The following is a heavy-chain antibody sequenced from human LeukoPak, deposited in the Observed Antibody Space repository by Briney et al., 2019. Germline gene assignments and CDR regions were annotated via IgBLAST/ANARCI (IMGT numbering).Heavy chain of an antibody. CDR2: ISAYNGNT. J-gene: IGHJ4*02. V-gene: IGHV1-18*01. CDR3: ARDYYYDSSGYLGY. D-gene: IGHD3-22*01. CDR1: GYTFTSYG. Sequence: ASVKVSCKGSGYTFTSYGISWVRQAPGQGLEWMGWISAYNGNTNYAQTLQGRVTMTTDTSTSTAYMELRSLRSDDTAVYYCARDYYYDSSGYLGYWGQGTLVTVSS.